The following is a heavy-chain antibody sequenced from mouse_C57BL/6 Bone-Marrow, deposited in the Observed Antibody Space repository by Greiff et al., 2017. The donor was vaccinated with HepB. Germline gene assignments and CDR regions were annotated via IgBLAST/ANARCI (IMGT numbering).Heavy chain of an antibody. CDR2: INPSSGYT. CDR3: ARSPHYYGSSLYYAMDY. V-gene: IGHV1-4*01. J-gene: IGHJ4*01. D-gene: IGHD1-1*01. CDR1: GYTFTSYT. Sequence: VQLQQSGAELARPGASVKMSCKASGYTFTSYTMHWVKQRPGQGLEWIGYINPSSGYTKYNQKFKDKATLTADKSSSTAYMQLSSLTSEDSAVYYCARSPHYYGSSLYYAMDYWGQGTSVTVSS.